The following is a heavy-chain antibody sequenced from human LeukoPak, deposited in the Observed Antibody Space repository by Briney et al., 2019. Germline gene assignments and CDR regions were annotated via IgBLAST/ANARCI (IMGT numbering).Heavy chain of an antibody. CDR2: INPNSGGT. CDR1: GYTFTGYY. J-gene: IGHJ4*02. Sequence: GASVKVSCKASGYTFTGYYMHWVRQAPGQGLEWMGWINPNSGGTNYAQKFQGRVTMTRDTSIGTAYMELSRLRSDDTAVYYCARSPNYYDSSGYPEGDYWGQGTLVTVSS. CDR3: ARSPNYYDSSGYPEGDY. V-gene: IGHV1-2*02. D-gene: IGHD3-22*01.